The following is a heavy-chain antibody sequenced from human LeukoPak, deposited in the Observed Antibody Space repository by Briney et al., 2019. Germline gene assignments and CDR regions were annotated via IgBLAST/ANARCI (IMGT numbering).Heavy chain of an antibody. CDR3: ARRGIAAMGYYYMDV. V-gene: IGHV4-59*11. D-gene: IGHD6-13*01. Sequence: SETLSLTCTVSGGSISSHYWSWIRQPPGKGLEWIGYIYYSGSTNYNPSLKSRVTISVDTSKNQFSLKLSSVTAADTAVYYCARRGIAAMGYYYMDVWGKGTTVTVSS. CDR1: GGSISSHY. J-gene: IGHJ6*03. CDR2: IYYSGST.